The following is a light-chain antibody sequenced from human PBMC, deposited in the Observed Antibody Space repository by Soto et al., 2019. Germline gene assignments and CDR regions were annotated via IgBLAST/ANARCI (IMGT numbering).Light chain of an antibody. J-gene: IGKJ5*01. CDR2: GAS. V-gene: IGKV3D-15*01. CDR1: QSVSSN. CDR3: QQRNSWPPTFT. Sequence: EIVMTQSPATLSVSPGERATLSCRASQSVSSNLAWYQQKPGQAPRLLIYGASTRATGIPARFSGSGSGTDSTLTISSLEPEDFAVYYCQQRNSWPPTFTFGQGTRLEIK.